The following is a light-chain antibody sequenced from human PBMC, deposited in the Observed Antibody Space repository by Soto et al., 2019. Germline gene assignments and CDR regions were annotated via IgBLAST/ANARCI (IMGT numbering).Light chain of an antibody. CDR1: QSVSNNY. J-gene: IGKJ4*01. V-gene: IGKV3D-20*02. Sequence: ETGLSQTIGTLSLSSGGRATRACRAIQSVSNNYLAWYQQTPGQAPRLLIYGASNRATGIPDRFSGSGSGTDFTPTISRLEAEDFAVYYCQQRSNWPLLTFGGGTKVDIK. CDR2: GAS. CDR3: QQRSNWPLLT.